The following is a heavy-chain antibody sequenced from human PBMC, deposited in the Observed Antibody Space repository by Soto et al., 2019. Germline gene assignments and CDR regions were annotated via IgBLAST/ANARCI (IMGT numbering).Heavy chain of an antibody. V-gene: IGHV1-69*13. D-gene: IGHD6-13*01. Sequence: GASVKVSCKASGGTFSSYAISWVRQAPGQGLEWMGGIIPIFGTANSAQKFQGRVTITADESTSTAYMELSSLRSDDTAVYYCAGRIAAAGTGAFDIWGQGTMVTVSS. CDR1: GGTFSSYA. J-gene: IGHJ3*02. CDR3: AGRIAAAGTGAFDI. CDR2: IIPIFGTA.